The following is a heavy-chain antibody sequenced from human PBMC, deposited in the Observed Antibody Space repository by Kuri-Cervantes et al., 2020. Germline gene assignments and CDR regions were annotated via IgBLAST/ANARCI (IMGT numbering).Heavy chain of an antibody. CDR1: GGSVSSGTYY. CDR2: IFYSGST. CDR3: ARGERWGAVAVPYYFDY. Sequence: GSLRLSCTVSGGSVSSGTYYWTWIRQPPGKGLEWIGYIFYSGSTNYNPSLKSRVTISVDTSKNQFSLKLSSVTAADTAVYYCARGERWGAVAVPYYFDYWGQGTLVTVSS. J-gene: IGHJ4*02. V-gene: IGHV4-61*01. D-gene: IGHD6-19*01.